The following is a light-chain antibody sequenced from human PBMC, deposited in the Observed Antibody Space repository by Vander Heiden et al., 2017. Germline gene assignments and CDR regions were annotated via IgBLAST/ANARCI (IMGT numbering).Light chain of an antibody. CDR1: QSVSSY. J-gene: IGKJ3*01. V-gene: IGKV3-11*01. Sequence: EIVLTQSPATLSLSPGERATLSCRASQSVSSYLAWYQQKPGQAPRPLIYDASNRATGIKARFSGSGDGTDFTLTISSREPEDFAVYYCQQRSNGHPNFTFGHGTKVXIK. CDR3: QQRSNGHPNFT. CDR2: DAS.